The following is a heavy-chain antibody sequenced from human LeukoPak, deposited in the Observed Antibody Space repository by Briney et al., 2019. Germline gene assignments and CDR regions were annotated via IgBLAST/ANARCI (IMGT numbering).Heavy chain of an antibody. D-gene: IGHD3-3*01. J-gene: IGHJ5*02. V-gene: IGHV3-30*03. CDR1: GFNFDIYG. CDR3: AGGADLEWVLDWFDP. CDR2: ISYTGNDT. Sequence: PGGSLRLSCAASGFNFDIYGMHWVRQAPGKGLEWVAFISYTGNDTFYTDSVKGRFTISRDNSEDTLYLQMNSLRVEDTAVYYCAGGADLEWVLDWFDPWGQGSLVTVSS.